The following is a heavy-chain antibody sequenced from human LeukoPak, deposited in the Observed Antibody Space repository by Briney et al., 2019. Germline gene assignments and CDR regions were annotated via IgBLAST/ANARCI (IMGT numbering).Heavy chain of an antibody. CDR3: ATKIVLLWFGNGLFDY. J-gene: IGHJ4*02. CDR2: FDPEDGET. D-gene: IGHD3-10*01. V-gene: IGHV1-24*01. CDR1: GYTLTELS. Sequence: ASVAVSCTVSGYTLTELSMHWVRQAPGKGLEWMGGFDPEDGETIYAQKFQGRVTMTEDTSTDTAYMELSSLRSEDTAVYYCATKIVLLWFGNGLFDYWGQGTLVTVSS.